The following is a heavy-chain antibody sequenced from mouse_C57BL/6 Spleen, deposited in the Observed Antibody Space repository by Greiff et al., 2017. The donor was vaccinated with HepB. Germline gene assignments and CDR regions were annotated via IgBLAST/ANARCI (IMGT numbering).Heavy chain of an antibody. CDR3: ARFHDGYGYFDY. V-gene: IGHV1-80*01. J-gene: IGHJ2*01. CDR1: GYAFSSYW. D-gene: IGHD2-3*01. Sequence: QVQLQQSGAELVKPGASVKISCKASGYAFSSYWMNWVKQRPGKGLEWIGQIYPGDGDTNYNGKFKGKATLTADKSSSTAYMQLSSLTSEDSAVYFCARFHDGYGYFDYWGQGTTLTVSS. CDR2: IYPGDGDT.